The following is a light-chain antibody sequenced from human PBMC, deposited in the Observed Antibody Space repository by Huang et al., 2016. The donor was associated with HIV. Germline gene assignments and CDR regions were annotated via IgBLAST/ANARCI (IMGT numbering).Light chain of an antibody. J-gene: IGKJ2*01. Sequence: DIVMTQSPDSLSVSLGERATINCKSSQSVFYNYNIKNYLAWYQQKPGQPPKLLIFWASARESGVPDRFTGGGSGTDFTLTIRSLQAEDVAVYYCQQYFNSPRTFGQGTKLEI. CDR1: QSVFYNYNIKNY. CDR3: QQYFNSPRT. CDR2: WAS. V-gene: IGKV4-1*01.